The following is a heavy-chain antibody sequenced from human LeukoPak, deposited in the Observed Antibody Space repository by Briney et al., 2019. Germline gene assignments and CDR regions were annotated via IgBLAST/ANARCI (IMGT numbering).Heavy chain of an antibody. CDR1: GYTFTSYG. D-gene: IGHD5-24*01. CDR3: ARLFIRDEGSAFFDY. V-gene: IGHV1-18*01. Sequence: EASVKVSCKASGYTFTSYGISWVRQAPGQGLEWMGWISAYNGNTNYAQKLQGRVTMTTDTSTSTAYIELRSLRSDDTAVYYCARLFIRDEGSAFFDYWGQGTLVTVSS. J-gene: IGHJ4*02. CDR2: ISAYNGNT.